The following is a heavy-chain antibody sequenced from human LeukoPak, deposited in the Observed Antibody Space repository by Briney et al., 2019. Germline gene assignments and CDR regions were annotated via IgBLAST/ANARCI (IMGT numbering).Heavy chain of an antibody. D-gene: IGHD1-26*01. Sequence: SVTVSCTASGGTFSSYGVSWVRQAPGQGLEWMGGIIPIFGTTNYAQKFQGRVTITADESTSTAYMELSSLRSEDTAVYYCARGLTKTVGGSTLTWFDPWGQGTLVTVSS. CDR2: IIPIFGTT. CDR3: ARGLTKTVGGSTLTWFDP. J-gene: IGHJ5*02. CDR1: GGTFSSYG. V-gene: IGHV1-69*13.